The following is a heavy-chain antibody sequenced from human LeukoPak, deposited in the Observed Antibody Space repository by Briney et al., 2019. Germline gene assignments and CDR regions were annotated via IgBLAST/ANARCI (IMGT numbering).Heavy chain of an antibody. J-gene: IGHJ4*02. Sequence: SETLSLTCTVSGGSISIRSYYWGWIRQPPGKGLEWIGEINHSGSTNYNPSLKSRVTISVDTSKNQFSLKLSSVTAADTAVYYCARAHSKYQRLDYWGQGTLVTVSS. CDR2: INHSGST. CDR1: GGSISIRSYY. V-gene: IGHV4-39*07. CDR3: ARAHSKYQRLDY. D-gene: IGHD2-2*01.